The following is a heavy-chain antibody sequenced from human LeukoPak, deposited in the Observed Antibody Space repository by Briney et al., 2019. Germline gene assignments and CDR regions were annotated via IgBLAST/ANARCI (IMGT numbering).Heavy chain of an antibody. Sequence: TGGSLRLSCAASGFTFSSYSINWVRQARGKALEWVSSISSGGIFMYYADSVKGRFTISRDNAKKSVFLQMNSLRADASAVYYCAREPTGDYWGQGMLVTVSS. CDR2: ISSGGIFM. D-gene: IGHD1-1*01. CDR3: AREPTGDY. CDR1: GFTFSSYS. J-gene: IGHJ4*02. V-gene: IGHV3-21*01.